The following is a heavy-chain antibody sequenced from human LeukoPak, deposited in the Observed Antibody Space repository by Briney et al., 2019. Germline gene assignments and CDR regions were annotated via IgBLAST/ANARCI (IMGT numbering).Heavy chain of an antibody. CDR1: GYTFTNFA. CDR2: INTGHGNT. Sequence: ASVKVSCKASGYTFTNFAIHWVRQAPGQRPEWMGWINTGHGNTKYSQKFQDRVTITRDTSASTAYMELSSLRSEDTAVYYCARAKGSFGYWGQGTLVTVSS. D-gene: IGHD4/OR15-4a*01. CDR3: ARAKGSFGY. J-gene: IGHJ4*02. V-gene: IGHV1-3*04.